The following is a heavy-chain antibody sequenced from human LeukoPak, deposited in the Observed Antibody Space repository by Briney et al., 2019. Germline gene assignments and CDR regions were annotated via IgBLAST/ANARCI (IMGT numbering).Heavy chain of an antibody. J-gene: IGHJ6*02. CDR3: ARDDYYGSGNPGSV. D-gene: IGHD3-10*01. V-gene: IGHV3-66*01. CDR2: IYSGGST. Sequence: PGGSLRLSCAASGFTVSSNYMSWVRQAPGKGREWVSVIYSGGSTYYGDSVKGRFTISRDNSKNTLYLQMNSLRDEDTAVYYCARDDYYGSGNPGSVWGQGTTVTVSS. CDR1: GFTVSSNY.